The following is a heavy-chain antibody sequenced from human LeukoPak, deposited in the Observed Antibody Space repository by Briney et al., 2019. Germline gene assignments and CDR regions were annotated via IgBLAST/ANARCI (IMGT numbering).Heavy chain of an antibody. J-gene: IGHJ3*02. V-gene: IGHV4-34*01. Sequence: SETLSLTCAVYGGSFSGYYWSWIRQPPGKGLEWIGEINHSGSTNYNPSPKSRVTISVDTSKNQFSLKLSSVTAADTAVYYCARRRRTYYYDRGGAFDIWGQGTMVTVSS. CDR3: ARRRRTYYYDRGGAFDI. CDR1: GGSFSGYY. D-gene: IGHD3-22*01. CDR2: INHSGST.